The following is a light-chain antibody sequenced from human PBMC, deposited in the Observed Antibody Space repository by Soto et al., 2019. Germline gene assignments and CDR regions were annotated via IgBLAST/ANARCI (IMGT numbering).Light chain of an antibody. CDR2: DVS. V-gene: IGLV2-14*01. CDR3: SSYTSSSTLDVV. Sequence: QSVLTQPASVSGSPGQSITISCTGTSSDVGGYNYVSWYQQHPGKAPKLMIYDVSNRPSGVSNRFSGYKSGNTASLTISGLQAEDEADYYCSSYTSSSTLDVVFGGGTKVTVL. J-gene: IGLJ2*01. CDR1: SSDVGGYNY.